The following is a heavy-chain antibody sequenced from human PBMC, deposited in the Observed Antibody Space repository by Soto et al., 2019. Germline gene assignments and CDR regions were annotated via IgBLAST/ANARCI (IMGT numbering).Heavy chain of an antibody. CDR1: GFPFSSYG. V-gene: IGHV3-30*18. CDR3: AKTGGAFDI. D-gene: IGHD3-10*01. J-gene: IGHJ3*02. Sequence: SLRLSCAASGFPFSSYGMHWVRQAPGKGLEWVAVISYDGSNKYYADSVKGRFTISRDNSKNTLYLQMNSLRAEDTAVYYCAKTGGAFDIWGQGTMVTVSS. CDR2: ISYDGSNK.